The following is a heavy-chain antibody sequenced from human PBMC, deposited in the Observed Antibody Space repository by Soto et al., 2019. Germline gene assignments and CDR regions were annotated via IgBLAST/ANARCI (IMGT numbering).Heavy chain of an antibody. V-gene: IGHV1-2*04. CDR3: ARAGSNSSGWYSYYGMEV. CDR1: GYTFTGYY. J-gene: IGHJ6*04. CDR2: INPNSGGT. Sequence: ASVKVYCKASGYTFTGYYMHWVRQAPGQGLEWMGWINPNSGGTNYAQKFQGWVTMTRDTSISTAYMELSRLRSDDTAVYYCARAGSNSSGWYSYYGMEVSDKETTVTVYS. D-gene: IGHD6-19*01.